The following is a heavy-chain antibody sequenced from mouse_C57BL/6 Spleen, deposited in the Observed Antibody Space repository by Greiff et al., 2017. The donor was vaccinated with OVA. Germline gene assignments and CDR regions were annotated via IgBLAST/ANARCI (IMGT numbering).Heavy chain of an antibody. CDR2: IYPGSGST. D-gene: IGHD2-4*01. V-gene: IGHV1-55*01. J-gene: IGHJ2*01. CDR3: ARSGDYYDYLYYFDY. CDR1: GYTFTSYW. Sequence: VQLQQPGAELVKPGASVKMSCKASGYTFTSYWITWVKQRPGQGLEWIGDIYPGSGSTNYNEKFKSKATLTVDTSSSTAYMQLSSLTSEDSAVYYCARSGDYYDYLYYFDYWGQGTTLTVSS.